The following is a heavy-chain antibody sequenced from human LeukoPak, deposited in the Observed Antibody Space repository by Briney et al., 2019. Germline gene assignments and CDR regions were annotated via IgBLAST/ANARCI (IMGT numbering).Heavy chain of an antibody. D-gene: IGHD3-16*01. CDR1: GFTFSSYW. J-gene: IGHJ6*03. CDR2: IKQDGSET. CDR3: ARDTNDYVWGKFYYYYMDV. Sequence: GGSLRLSCAASGFTFSSYWMAWVRQAPGKGLEWVANIKQDGSETYYVDSVKGRFTISRDNAKNSLYLQMNSLSADDTAVYYCARDTNDYVWGKFYYYYMDVWGKGTTVPIAS. V-gene: IGHV3-7*01.